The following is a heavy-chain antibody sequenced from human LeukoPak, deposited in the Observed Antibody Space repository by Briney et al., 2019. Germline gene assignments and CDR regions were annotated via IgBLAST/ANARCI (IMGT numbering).Heavy chain of an antibody. CDR1: GGSFSGYY. CDR2: INHSGST. V-gene: IGHV4-34*01. Sequence: PSETLSLTCAVYGGSFSGYYWSWIRQPPGKGLEWIGEINHSGSTNYNPSLKSRVTISVDTSKNQFSLKLSSVTAVDTAVYYCARHSVDGSGSYYTDYYFDYWGQGTLVTVSS. D-gene: IGHD3-10*01. CDR3: ARHSVDGSGSYYTDYYFDY. J-gene: IGHJ4*02.